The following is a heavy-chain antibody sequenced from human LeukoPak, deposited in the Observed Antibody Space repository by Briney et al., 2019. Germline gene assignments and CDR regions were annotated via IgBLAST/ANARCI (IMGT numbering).Heavy chain of an antibody. D-gene: IGHD2-15*01. CDR2: ISADNGNT. CDR3: ARDRCRGGSCAFDY. CDR1: GYTFTSYG. J-gene: IGHJ4*02. Sequence: ASVKVSCRASGYTFTSYGINWVQQAPGQGPGWMGWISADNGNTNYAQKLQGRVTMTTDTSTSTAYMELRSLRSDDTAVYYCARDRCRGGSCAFDYWGQGTLVTVSS. V-gene: IGHV1-18*01.